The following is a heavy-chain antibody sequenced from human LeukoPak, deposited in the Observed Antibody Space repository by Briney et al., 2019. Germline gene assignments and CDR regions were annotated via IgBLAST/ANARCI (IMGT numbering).Heavy chain of an antibody. V-gene: IGHV3-11*01. CDR1: GFTFSDYY. D-gene: IGHD6-19*01. CDR3: ARDGGSGWSLDF. CDR2: ISNSGTTI. J-gene: IGHJ4*02. Sequence: GGSLRLSCAVSGFTFSDYYMNWVRQAPGKGLEWLSYISNSGTTIYYADSMKGRFTISRDNAKNSLYLQMNSLTAEDTAIYYCARDGGSGWSLDFWGQGTLVTVSS.